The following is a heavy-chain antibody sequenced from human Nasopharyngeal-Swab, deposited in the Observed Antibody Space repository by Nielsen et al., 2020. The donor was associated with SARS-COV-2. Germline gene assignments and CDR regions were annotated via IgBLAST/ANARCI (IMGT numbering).Heavy chain of an antibody. CDR3: ARGAYDYVWGSYRPIDY. J-gene: IGHJ4*02. CDR1: GFTFSSYS. CDR2: ISSSSSYI. Sequence: GESLKISCAASGFTFSSYSMNWVRQAPGKGPEWVSSISSSSSYIYYADSVKGRFTISRDNAKNSLYLQMNSLRAEDTAVYYCARGAYDYVWGSYRPIDYWGQGTLVTVSS. D-gene: IGHD3-16*02. V-gene: IGHV3-21*01.